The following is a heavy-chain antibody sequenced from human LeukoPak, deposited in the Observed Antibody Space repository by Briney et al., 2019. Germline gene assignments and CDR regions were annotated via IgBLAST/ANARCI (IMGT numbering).Heavy chain of an antibody. CDR3: ARDSGSSWSKGYYFDY. D-gene: IGHD6-13*01. CDR2: IIPIFGTA. Sequence: SVKVSCKASGGTFSSYAISWVRQAPGRGLEWMGGIIPIFGTANYAQKFQGRVTITTDESTSTAYMELSSLRSEDTAVYYCARDSGSSWSKGYYFDYWGQGTLVTVSS. J-gene: IGHJ4*02. V-gene: IGHV1-69*05. CDR1: GGTFSSYA.